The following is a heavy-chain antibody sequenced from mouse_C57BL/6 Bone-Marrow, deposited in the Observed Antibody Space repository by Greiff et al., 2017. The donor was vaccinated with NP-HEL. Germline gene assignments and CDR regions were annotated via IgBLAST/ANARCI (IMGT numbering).Heavy chain of an antibody. Sequence: QLQQSGAELVKPGASVKLSCTASGFNIKDYYMHWVKQRTEQGLEWIGRIDPEDGETKYAPKFQGKATITADTSSSTAYLQLSSLTSEDTAVYYCARGSGYGSSYRFAYWGQGTLVTVSA. J-gene: IGHJ3*01. CDR3: ARGSGYGSSYRFAY. D-gene: IGHD1-1*01. CDR2: IDPEDGET. CDR1: GFNIKDYY. V-gene: IGHV14-2*01.